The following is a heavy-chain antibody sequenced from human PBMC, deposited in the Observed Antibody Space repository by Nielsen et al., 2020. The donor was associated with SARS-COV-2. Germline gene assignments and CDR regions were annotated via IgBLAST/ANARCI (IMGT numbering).Heavy chain of an antibody. Sequence: ASVKVSCKASGYTFTGYYMHWVRQAPGQGLEWMGWINPNSGGTNYAQKFQGWVTMTRDTSISTAYMELSRLRSDDTAVYYCARETVLEVGTVIAAAGTGVFDYWGQGTLVTVSS. CDR3: ARETVLEVGTVIAAAGTGVFDY. D-gene: IGHD6-13*01. J-gene: IGHJ4*02. V-gene: IGHV1-2*04. CDR2: INPNSGGT. CDR1: GYTFTGYY.